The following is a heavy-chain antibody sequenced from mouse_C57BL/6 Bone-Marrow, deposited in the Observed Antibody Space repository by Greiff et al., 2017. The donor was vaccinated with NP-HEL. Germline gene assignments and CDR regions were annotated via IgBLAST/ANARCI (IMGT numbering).Heavy chain of an antibody. CDR2: INPYSGGT. J-gene: IGHJ2*01. D-gene: IGHD3-1*01. CDR3: ERWLGRAYFDY. CDR1: GYTFTDYC. V-gene: IGHV1-19*01. Sequence: VQLQQPGPVLVKPGASVKMSCKASGYTFTDYCMNWVKQSPGKGLEWIGVINPYSGGTSYNEKFKGKATLTVDKSSSTAYMQLNSLTSEDSAVYDCERWLGRAYFDYWGQGTTLTVSS.